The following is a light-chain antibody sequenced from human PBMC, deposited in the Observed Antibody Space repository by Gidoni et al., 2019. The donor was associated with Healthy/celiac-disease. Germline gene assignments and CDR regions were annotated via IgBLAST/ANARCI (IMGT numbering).Light chain of an antibody. V-gene: IGLV2-11*01. J-gene: IGLJ3*02. CDR1: SSHVGGYNY. CDR2: DVS. Sequence: QSALTQPLSVSGSPGQSVPIPCTGTSSHVGGYNYVSWYQQHPGKAPKLMIYDVSKRPSGVPDRFSGSKSGNTASLTISGLQAEDEADYYCCSYAGSYTWVFGGGTKLTVL. CDR3: CSYAGSYTWV.